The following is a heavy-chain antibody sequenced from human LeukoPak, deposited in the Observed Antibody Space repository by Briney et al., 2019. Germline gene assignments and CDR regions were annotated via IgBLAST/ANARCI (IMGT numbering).Heavy chain of an antibody. CDR2: IYYSGST. CDR3: ARVYKSSWYLSWFDP. D-gene: IGHD6-13*01. J-gene: IGHJ5*02. CDR1: GGSISIYY. Sequence: PSETLSLTCTVSGGSISIYYWSWIRQPPGKGLEWIGNIYYSGSTNYKPSLKGRVTISLNTSKNQFSLKLSSVTASDTAVYYCARVYKSSWYLSWFDPWGQGTLVTVSS. V-gene: IGHV4-59*08.